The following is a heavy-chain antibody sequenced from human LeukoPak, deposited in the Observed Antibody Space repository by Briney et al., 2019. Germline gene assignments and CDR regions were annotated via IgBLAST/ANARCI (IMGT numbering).Heavy chain of an antibody. CDR2: INHSGST. CDR3: ARGGGQWFIDY. CDR1: GGSFSGYY. D-gene: IGHD3-22*01. J-gene: IGHJ4*02. V-gene: IGHV4-34*01. Sequence: SETLSLTCAVYGGSFSGYYWSWIRQPPGKGLEWIGEINHSGSTNYNPSLKSRVTISVDTPENQFSLKLSSVTAADTAVYYCARGGGQWFIDYWGQGTLVTVSS.